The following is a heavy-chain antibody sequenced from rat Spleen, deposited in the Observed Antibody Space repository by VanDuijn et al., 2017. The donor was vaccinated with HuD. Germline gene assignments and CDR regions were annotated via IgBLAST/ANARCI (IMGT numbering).Heavy chain of an antibody. CDR1: GFTFSDHG. V-gene: IGHV5-29*01. J-gene: IGHJ2*01. CDR2: VSSDGSRT. Sequence: EVLLVESGGGLVQPGRSMKLSCAASGFTFSDHGMAWVRQAPTKGLEWVATVSSDGSRTYYRDSVKGRFTLSRDNAQSTLYLQMDSLRSEDTATYYCVRAPFYYGFDHWGQGVMVTVSS. D-gene: IGHD1-1*01. CDR3: VRAPFYYGFDH.